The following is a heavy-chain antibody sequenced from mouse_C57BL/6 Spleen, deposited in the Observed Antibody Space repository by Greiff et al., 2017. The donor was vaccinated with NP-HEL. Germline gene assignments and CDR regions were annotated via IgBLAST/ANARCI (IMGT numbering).Heavy chain of an antibody. CDR3: ARTSYGYDGPFDY. J-gene: IGHJ2*01. V-gene: IGHV1-63*01. Sequence: VQLQQSGAELVRPGTSVKMSCKASGYTFTNYWIGWAKQRPGHGLEWIGDIYPGGGYTNYNEKFKGKATLTADKSSSTAYMQFSSLTSEDSAIYYCARTSYGYDGPFDYWGQGTTLTVSS. CDR2: IYPGGGYT. D-gene: IGHD2-9*01. CDR1: GYTFTNYW.